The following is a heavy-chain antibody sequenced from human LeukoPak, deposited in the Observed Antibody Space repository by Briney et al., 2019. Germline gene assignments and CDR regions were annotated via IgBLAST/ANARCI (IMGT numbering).Heavy chain of an antibody. CDR1: GFTFSSYA. CDR2: ISYDGSNK. D-gene: IGHD6-13*01. Sequence: GGSLRLACAASGFTFSSYAIHWVRQAPGKGLELVTVISYDGSNKYYADSVKGRFTISRDNSNNTLYLQMNSLRAEDTAVYYCARYYSSSFDSWFEPWGQGTLVTVSS. V-gene: IGHV3-30-3*01. J-gene: IGHJ5*02. CDR3: ARYYSSSFDSWFEP.